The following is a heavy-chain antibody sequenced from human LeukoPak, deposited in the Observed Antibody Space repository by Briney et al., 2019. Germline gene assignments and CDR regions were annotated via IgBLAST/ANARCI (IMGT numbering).Heavy chain of an antibody. CDR2: IYTSGST. CDR3: ACCFYSGWFLYY. CDR1: GGSISSGSYN. Sequence: TSQTLSLTCTVSGGSISSGSYNWSWIRQPAGKGLEWIGRIYTSGSTNYNPSLKSRVTISVDTSKNQFSLKRSSVTAADTAVYFCACCFYSGWFLYYWGQGTLVTVSP. V-gene: IGHV4-61*02. D-gene: IGHD6-19*01. J-gene: IGHJ4*02.